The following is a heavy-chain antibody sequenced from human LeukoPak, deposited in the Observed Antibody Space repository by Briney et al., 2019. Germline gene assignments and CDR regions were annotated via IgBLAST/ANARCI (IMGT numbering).Heavy chain of an antibody. CDR3: ATLLSSSWSFDY. J-gene: IGHJ4*02. Sequence: PSETLSLTCTVSGGSISSYYWSWIRQPPGKGLEWIGYIYYSGSTNYNPSLKSRVIISVDTSKNQFSLKLSSVTAADTAVYYCATLLSSSWSFDYWGQGTLVTVSS. V-gene: IGHV4-59*08. CDR2: IYYSGST. CDR1: GGSISSYY. D-gene: IGHD6-13*01.